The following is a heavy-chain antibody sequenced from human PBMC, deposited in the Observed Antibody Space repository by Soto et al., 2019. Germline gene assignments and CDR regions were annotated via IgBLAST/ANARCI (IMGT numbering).Heavy chain of an antibody. CDR1: GFTFSSYW. J-gene: IGHJ3*01. CDR2: ISTDGSYT. Sequence: EVQLVESGGGLVQPGGSLRLSCAASGFTFSSYWMHWVRQAPGKGLVWVSHISTDGSYTTYADSVKGRFTISRGNAKKTLYLQMNSLRAEDTAVYYCERGGWGWGQGTMVTVSS. CDR3: ERGGWG. V-gene: IGHV3-74*01. D-gene: IGHD1-26*01.